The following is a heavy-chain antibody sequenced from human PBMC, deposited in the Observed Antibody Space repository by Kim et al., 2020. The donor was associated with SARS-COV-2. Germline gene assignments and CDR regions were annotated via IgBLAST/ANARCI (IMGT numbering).Heavy chain of an antibody. CDR3: ARLRWTMVRGVKDYYYGM. V-gene: IGHV4-59*08. CDR2: IYYSGST. Sequence: SETLSLTCTVSGGSISSYYWSWIRQPPGKGLEWIGYIYYSGSTNYNPSLKSRVTISVDTSKNQFSLKLSSVTAADTAVYYCARLRWTMVRGVKDYYYGM. J-gene: IGHJ6*01. D-gene: IGHD3-10*01. CDR1: GGSISSYY.